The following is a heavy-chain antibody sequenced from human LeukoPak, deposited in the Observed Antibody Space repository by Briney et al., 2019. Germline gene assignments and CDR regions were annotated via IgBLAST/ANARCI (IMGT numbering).Heavy chain of an antibody. CDR1: GGSISSGGYY. CDR3: ARDEETGYFDL. V-gene: IGHV4-31*03. D-gene: IGHD2-21*02. J-gene: IGHJ2*01. Sequence: PSETLSLTCTVSGGSISSGGYYWSWIRQHPGKGLEWIGYIYYSGSTYYNPSLKSRVTISVDTSKNQFSLKLSSVTAADTAVYYCARDEETGYFDLWGRGTLVTVSS. CDR2: IYYSGST.